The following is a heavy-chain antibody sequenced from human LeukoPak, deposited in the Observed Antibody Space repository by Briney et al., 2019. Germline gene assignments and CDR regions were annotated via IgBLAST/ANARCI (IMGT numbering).Heavy chain of an antibody. J-gene: IGHJ4*02. D-gene: IGHD4-17*01. CDR2: IWYDGSNK. Sequence: PGRSLRLSCAASGFTFSSYGMHWVRQAPGKGLEGVAVIWYDGSNKYYADSVKGRFTISRDNSKNTLYLQMNSLRAEDTAVYYCARDQTTVSTDLDYWGQGTLVTVSS. V-gene: IGHV3-33*01. CDR1: GFTFSSYG. CDR3: ARDQTTVSTDLDY.